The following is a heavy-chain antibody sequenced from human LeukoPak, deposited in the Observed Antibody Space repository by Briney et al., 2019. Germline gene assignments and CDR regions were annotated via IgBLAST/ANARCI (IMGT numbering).Heavy chain of an antibody. CDR2: IYYSGGT. V-gene: IGHV4-39*07. Sequence: PSETLSLTCTVSGGSISSSSYYWGWIRQPPGKGLEWIGSIYYSGGTYYNPSLKSRVTISVDTSKNQFSLKLSSVTAADTAVYYCARVYVIRRGYSYYYMDVWGKGTTVTVSS. D-gene: IGHD5-18*01. CDR1: GGSISSSSYY. CDR3: ARVYVIRRGYSYYYMDV. J-gene: IGHJ6*03.